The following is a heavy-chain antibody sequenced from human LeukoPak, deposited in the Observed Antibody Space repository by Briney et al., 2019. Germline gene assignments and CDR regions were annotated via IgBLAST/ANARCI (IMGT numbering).Heavy chain of an antibody. V-gene: IGHV3-30*03. CDR1: GFTFSSYG. CDR2: ISYDGSNK. Sequence: PGGSLRLSCAASGFTFSSYGMHWVRQAPGKGLEWVAVISYDGSNKYYADSVKGRFTISRDNSKNTLYLQMNSLRAEDTAVYYCATRGAAAGTGYYYYYYMDVWGKGTTVTVSS. J-gene: IGHJ6*03. CDR3: ATRGAAAGTGYYYYYYMDV. D-gene: IGHD6-13*01.